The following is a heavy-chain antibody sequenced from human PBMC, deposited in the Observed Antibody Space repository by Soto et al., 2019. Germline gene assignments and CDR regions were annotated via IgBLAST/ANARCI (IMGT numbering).Heavy chain of an antibody. J-gene: IGHJ4*02. CDR1: GFAFRSYA. CDR2: ISYDGSNV. Sequence: QVQLVESGGGVVQPGRSLRLSCEASGFAFRSYAVHWVRQAPGKGRDWVALISYDGSNVYYADSVKGRFTISRYNSKNTLYLQMNSLRAEDTAVYYCASRRGFGTYYFAYWGQGTLVTVSS. D-gene: IGHD1-7*01. CDR3: ASRRGFGTYYFAY. V-gene: IGHV3-30*14.